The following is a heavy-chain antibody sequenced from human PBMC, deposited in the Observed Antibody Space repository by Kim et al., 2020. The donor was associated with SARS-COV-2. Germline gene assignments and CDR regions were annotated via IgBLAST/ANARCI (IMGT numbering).Heavy chain of an antibody. D-gene: IGHD1-26*01. V-gene: IGHV1-69*13. J-gene: IGHJ3*02. CDR1: GGTFSSYA. CDR3: RVGATHPDAFDI. CDR2: IIPIFGTA. Sequence: SMKVSCKASGGTFSSYAISWVRQAPGQGLEWMGGIIPIFGTANYAQKFQGRVTITADESTSTAYMELSSLRSEDTAVYYCRVGATHPDAFDIWGQGTMVTVSS.